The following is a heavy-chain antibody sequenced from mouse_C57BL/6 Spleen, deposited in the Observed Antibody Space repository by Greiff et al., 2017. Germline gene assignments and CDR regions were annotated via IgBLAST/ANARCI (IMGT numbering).Heavy chain of an antibody. Sequence: VQLQQSGAELVKPGASVKISCKASGYAFSSYWMNWVKQRHGKGLEWIGQFYPDDGDTNYNGKFKGKATLTVEKSSSTAYLELIRLTSEDSAVYDCARSSTYSTGCAYWGQGTMGTVSA. CDR3: ARSSTYSTGCAY. D-gene: IGHD5-1*01. CDR1: GYAFSSYW. V-gene: IGHV1-80*01. CDR2: FYPDDGDT. J-gene: IGHJ3*01.